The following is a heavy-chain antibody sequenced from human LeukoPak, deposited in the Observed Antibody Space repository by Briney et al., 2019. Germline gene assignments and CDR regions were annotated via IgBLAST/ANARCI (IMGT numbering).Heavy chain of an antibody. CDR1: GFTFDDYA. CDR2: ISWNSGSI. D-gene: IGHD3-22*01. V-gene: IGHV3-9*01. Sequence: HPGRSLRLSCAASGFTFDDYAMHWVRQAPGKGLEWVSGISWNSGSIGYADSVKGRFTISRDNAKNSLYLQMNSLRAEDTALYYCAKGDSSGYYRPYFDYWGQGTLVTVSS. CDR3: AKGDSSGYYRPYFDY. J-gene: IGHJ4*02.